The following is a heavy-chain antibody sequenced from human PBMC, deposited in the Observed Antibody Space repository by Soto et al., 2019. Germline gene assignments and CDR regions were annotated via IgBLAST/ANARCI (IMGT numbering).Heavy chain of an antibody. CDR3: TTAEKAASGNVDV. CDR1: GFTFSNAW. D-gene: IGHD6-25*01. CDR2: IKSKTDGGTT. J-gene: IGHJ6*02. V-gene: IGHV3-15*07. Sequence: GGSLRLSCAASGFTFSNAWMNWVRQAPGKGLEWVGRIKSKTDGGTTDYAAPVKGRFTISRDDSKNTLYLQMNSLKTEDTAVYYCTTAEKAASGNVDVWGQGTTVTVSS.